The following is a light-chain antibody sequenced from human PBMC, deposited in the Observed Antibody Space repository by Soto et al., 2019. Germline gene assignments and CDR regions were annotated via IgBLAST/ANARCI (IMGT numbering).Light chain of an antibody. J-gene: IGKJ1*01. CDR1: QSISTW. CDR2: EAS. V-gene: IGKV1-5*01. CDR3: QQYDAFSWT. Sequence: DIQMTQSPSTRSASVGDRVTITCRASQSISTWLAWYQQKTGKAPKLLIYEASILETGVPSRFSGSGSGTEFTLTISSLQPDDFATYYCQQYDAFSWTFGQGTKVDIK.